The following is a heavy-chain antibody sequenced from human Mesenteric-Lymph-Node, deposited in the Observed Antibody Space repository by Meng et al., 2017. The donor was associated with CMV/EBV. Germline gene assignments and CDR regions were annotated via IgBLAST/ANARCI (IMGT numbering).Heavy chain of an antibody. CDR3: ARAPYYYDSSGPNWFDP. CDR1: GYTFTSYD. D-gene: IGHD3-22*01. CDR2: MNPNSGNT. J-gene: IGHJ5*02. V-gene: IGHV1-8*01. Sequence: ASVKVSCKASGYTFTSYDINWVRQATGQGLEWMGWMNPNSGNTGYAQKFQGRVTLTRNTSISTAYMELSRLRSDDTAVYYCARAPYYYDSSGPNWFDPWGQGTLVTVSS.